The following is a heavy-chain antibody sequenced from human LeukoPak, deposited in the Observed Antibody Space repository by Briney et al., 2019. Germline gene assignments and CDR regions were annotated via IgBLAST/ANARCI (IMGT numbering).Heavy chain of an antibody. Sequence: ASVKVSCKTSGYTFTSYYIHWVRQAPGQGLEWMGIINPSGGSTIYAQKFQGRVTMTRDTSISTAYMELSRLRSDDTAVYYCARGGLYYYDSSQAFDYWGQGTLVTVSS. CDR1: GYTFTSYY. J-gene: IGHJ4*02. CDR2: INPSGGST. V-gene: IGHV1-46*01. D-gene: IGHD3-22*01. CDR3: ARGGLYYYDSSQAFDY.